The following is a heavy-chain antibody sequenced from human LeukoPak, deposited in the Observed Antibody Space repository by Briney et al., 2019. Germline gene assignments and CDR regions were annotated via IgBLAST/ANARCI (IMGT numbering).Heavy chain of an antibody. V-gene: IGHV3-21*01. J-gene: IGHJ4*02. Sequence: GGSLRLSCAASGFTFSTYSMNWVRQAPGKGLEWVSFISSRNSYIYYADSVKGRFTISRDNAKNSLYLQMNSLRADDTAVYYCARDPYSGYDKRVYYFDHWGQGTLVTVSS. D-gene: IGHD5-12*01. CDR2: ISSRNSYI. CDR3: ARDPYSGYDKRVYYFDH. CDR1: GFTFSTYS.